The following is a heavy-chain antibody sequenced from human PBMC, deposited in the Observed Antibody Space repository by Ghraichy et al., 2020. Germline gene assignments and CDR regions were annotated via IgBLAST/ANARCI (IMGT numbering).Heavy chain of an antibody. V-gene: IGHV3-23*01. CDR1: GFTFSSYA. Sequence: LSLTCEASGFTFSSYALSWVRQAPGKGLEWVSLITGTGSSTYYADSVKGRFTTSRDNSKNTVYLHMNSLKAEDTAVYYSAKSPAPPAAHFDYWGQGTLVTVSS. D-gene: IGHD6-6*01. CDR2: ITGTGSST. CDR3: AKSPAPPAAHFDY. J-gene: IGHJ4*02.